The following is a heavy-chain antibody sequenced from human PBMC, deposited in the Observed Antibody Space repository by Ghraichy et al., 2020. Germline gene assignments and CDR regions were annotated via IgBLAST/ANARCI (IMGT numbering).Heavy chain of an antibody. CDR3: ARVEWLERSGPFDH. J-gene: IGHJ4*02. V-gene: IGHV2-70*11. CDR2: IDWDDDK. CDR1: GFSLTTYGMC. Sequence: SGPTLVKPTQTLTLTCTFSGFSLTTYGMCVSCIRQPPGKALEWLARIDWDDDKYYNTSLKTRLTISKDTSNNQVVLTMTNMDPEDTATYYCARVEWLERSGPFDHWGQGALGTVSS. D-gene: IGHD5-24*01.